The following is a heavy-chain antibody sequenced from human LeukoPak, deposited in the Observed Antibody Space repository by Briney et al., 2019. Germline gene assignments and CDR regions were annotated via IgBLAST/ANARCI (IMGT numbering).Heavy chain of an antibody. Sequence: PGGSLRLSCAASGFTFSSYAMSWVRQAPGKGLEWVSTISGSGGSTYYADSVKGRFTISRDNSKNTLYLQMNSLRAEDTAVYYCAKDSSGWYSSLLDDYYYYGMDVWGQGTTVTVSS. CDR3: AKDSSGWYSSLLDDYYYYGMDV. CDR2: ISGSGGST. D-gene: IGHD6-19*01. J-gene: IGHJ6*02. V-gene: IGHV3-23*01. CDR1: GFTFSSYA.